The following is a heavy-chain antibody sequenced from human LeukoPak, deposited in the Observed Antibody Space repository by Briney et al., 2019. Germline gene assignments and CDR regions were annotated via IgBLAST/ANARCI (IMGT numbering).Heavy chain of an antibody. J-gene: IGHJ3*02. Sequence: PSETLSLTCTVSGDSISSYYWSWIRQPPGKGLEWIGYIYHSGSTNYNPSLKSRVTISADTSKDQFSLKLSSVTAADTAVYYCARGVLAYCGGDCYDDAFDIWGQGTMVTVSS. CDR2: IYHSGST. D-gene: IGHD2-21*02. CDR1: GDSISSYY. V-gene: IGHV4-59*01. CDR3: ARGVLAYCGGDCYDDAFDI.